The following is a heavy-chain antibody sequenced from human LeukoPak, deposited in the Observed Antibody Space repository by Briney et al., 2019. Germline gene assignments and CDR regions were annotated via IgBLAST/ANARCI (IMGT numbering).Heavy chain of an antibody. V-gene: IGHV3-53*01. D-gene: IGHD3-10*01. CDR3: AREGRDYYGSGSYSDAFDI. CDR2: IYSGGST. J-gene: IGHJ3*02. CDR1: GFTVSSNY. Sequence: GGSLRLSCAASGFTVSSNYMSWVRQAPGEGLEWVSVIYSGGSTYYADSVKGRFTISRDNSKNTLYLQMNSLRAEDTAVYYCAREGRDYYGSGSYSDAFDIWGQGTMVTVSS.